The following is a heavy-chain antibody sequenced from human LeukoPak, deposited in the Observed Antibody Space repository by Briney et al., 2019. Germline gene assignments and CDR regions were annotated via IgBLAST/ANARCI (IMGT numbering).Heavy chain of an antibody. D-gene: IGHD5-12*01. V-gene: IGHV1-46*01. Sequence: EASVKVSCKASGYTFTGYYMQWVRQAPGHGLEWMGIINPSGGSTRYAQKFQGRVTMTRDTSTSTVYMEVSSLRSEDTAVYYCARELGGYDSLWGQGTLVTVSS. J-gene: IGHJ4*02. CDR1: GYTFTGYY. CDR2: INPSGGST. CDR3: ARELGGYDSL.